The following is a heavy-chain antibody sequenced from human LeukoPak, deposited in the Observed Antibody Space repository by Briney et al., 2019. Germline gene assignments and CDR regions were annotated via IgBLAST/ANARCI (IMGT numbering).Heavy chain of an antibody. Sequence: ASVKVSCKASGYTFTSYAMHWVRQAPGQRLEWVGWINAGNGNTKYSQKFQGRVTITRDTSASTAYMELSSLRSEDTAVYYCARGGRYSGYDWDYWGQGTLVTVSS. CDR1: GYTFTSYA. D-gene: IGHD5-12*01. CDR3: ARGGRYSGYDWDY. V-gene: IGHV1-3*01. J-gene: IGHJ4*02. CDR2: INAGNGNT.